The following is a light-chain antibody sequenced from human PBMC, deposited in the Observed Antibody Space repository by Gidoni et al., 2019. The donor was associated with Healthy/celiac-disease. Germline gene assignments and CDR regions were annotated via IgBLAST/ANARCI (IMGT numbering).Light chain of an antibody. V-gene: IGKV3-11*01. CDR3: QQRSNWPPVWT. CDR1: QSVSNY. CDR2: DAS. J-gene: IGKJ1*01. Sequence: EIVLTQSPATLSLSPGERATLSCRASQSVSNYLAWYQQKPGQAPRLLSYDASNRSTGIPARFSGSGSGTDFTLTISSLEPEDFAVYYCQQRSNWPPVWTFGQGTKVEIK.